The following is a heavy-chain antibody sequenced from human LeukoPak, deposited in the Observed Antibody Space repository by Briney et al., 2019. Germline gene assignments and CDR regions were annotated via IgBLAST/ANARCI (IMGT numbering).Heavy chain of an antibody. CDR3: ARDLLGRGGSFDY. V-gene: IGHV4-59*12. CDR1: GGSISSSY. J-gene: IGHJ4*02. CDR2: IHYSGST. Sequence: SETLSLTCTISGGSISSSYWSWIRQPPGKGLEYLGYIHYSGSTDYNPSLKSRTTISIDTSKNQFSLKLTSVTAADTAVYYCARDLLGRGGSFDYWGQGTLVTVSS. D-gene: IGHD3-10*01.